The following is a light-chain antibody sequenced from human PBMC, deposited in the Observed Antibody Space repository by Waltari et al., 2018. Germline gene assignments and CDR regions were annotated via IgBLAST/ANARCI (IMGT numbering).Light chain of an antibody. CDR2: DVN. V-gene: IGLV2-14*03. CDR3: TSFTSSSTIV. J-gene: IGLJ2*01. CDR1: SSDVGGYNY. Sequence: QSALTQPASVSGSPGQSITIPCTGSSSDVGGYNYVSWYQQHPGKAPKLMISDVNKRPSGVSYRFSGSKSDNTASLTISGLQAEDEAHYYCTSFTSSSTIVFGGGTKLTVL.